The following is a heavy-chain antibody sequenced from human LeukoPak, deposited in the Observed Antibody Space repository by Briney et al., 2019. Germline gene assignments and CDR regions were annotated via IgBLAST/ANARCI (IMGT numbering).Heavy chain of an antibody. V-gene: IGHV4-59*01. CDR1: GASISTYY. D-gene: IGHD5-24*01. CDR2: IYYTGIT. J-gene: IGHJ4*02. CDR3: ARGRDGYSD. Sequence: PSETLSLTCSVSGASISTYYWSLIRQSPGKGLEWIGYIYYTGITNYNPSLKSRVTLSVDMSKNQFSLKLTSVTAADTAVYYCARGRDGYSDRGQGILVTVSS.